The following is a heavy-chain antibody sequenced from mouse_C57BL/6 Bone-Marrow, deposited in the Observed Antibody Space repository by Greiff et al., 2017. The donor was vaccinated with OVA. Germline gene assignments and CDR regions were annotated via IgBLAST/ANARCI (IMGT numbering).Heavy chain of an antibody. V-gene: IGHV1-39*01. D-gene: IGHD2-2*01. CDR2: INPNYGTT. CDR1: GYSFTDYN. Sequence: EVKLQESGPELVKPGASVKISCKASGYSFTDYNMNWVKQSNGKSLEWIGVINPNYGTTSYNQKFKGKATLTVDQSSSTAYMQLNSLTSEDSAVYYCAREGYPFYYAMDYWGQGTSVTVSS. CDR3: AREGYPFYYAMDY. J-gene: IGHJ4*01.